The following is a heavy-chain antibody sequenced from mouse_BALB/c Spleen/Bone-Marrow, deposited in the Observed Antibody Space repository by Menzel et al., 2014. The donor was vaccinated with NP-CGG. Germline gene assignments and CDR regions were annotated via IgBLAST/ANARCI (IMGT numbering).Heavy chain of an antibody. CDR1: GFTFSSFG. J-gene: IGHJ4*01. CDR2: ISSGSSTI. V-gene: IGHV5-17*02. CDR3: ARRPSYGNLYAVDY. D-gene: IGHD2-1*01. Sequence: EVKLMESGGGLVQPGGSRKLSCAGSGFTFSSFGMHWVRQAPEKGLEWVAYISSGSSTIYYADTMKGRFTISRDNPRNTLFLQMTSLRSEDAAMYYCARRPSYGNLYAVDYWGQGTSVTVSS.